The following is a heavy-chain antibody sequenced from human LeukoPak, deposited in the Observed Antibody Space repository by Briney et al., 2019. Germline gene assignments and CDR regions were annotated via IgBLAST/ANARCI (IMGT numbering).Heavy chain of an antibody. CDR2: ISYDGSNK. CDR3: ARGDYYDSSGYAY. CDR1: GFTFSSYG. D-gene: IGHD3-22*01. J-gene: IGHJ4*02. V-gene: IGHV3-30*03. Sequence: GGSLRPSCAASGFTFSSYGMHWVRQAPGKGLEWVAVISYDGSNKYYADSVKGRFTISRDNSKNTLYLQMNSLRAEDTAVYYCARGDYYDSSGYAYWGQGTLVTVSS.